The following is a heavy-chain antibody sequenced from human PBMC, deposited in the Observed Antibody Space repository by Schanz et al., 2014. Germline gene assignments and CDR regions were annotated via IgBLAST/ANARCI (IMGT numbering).Heavy chain of an antibody. CDR1: GYTFTGYG. V-gene: IGHV1-2*02. J-gene: IGHJ4*02. CDR2: INPLNGGT. CDR3: ARDKSEHHLLFFDF. Sequence: QVQLVQSGADVKKPGASVKVSCKASGYTFTGYGISWVRQIPTQGLEWVGWINPLNGGTNYAQKFQGRVSMTRDTSINTAYMELSSLTSADTAIYFCARDKSEHHLLFFDFWGQGALVTVSP.